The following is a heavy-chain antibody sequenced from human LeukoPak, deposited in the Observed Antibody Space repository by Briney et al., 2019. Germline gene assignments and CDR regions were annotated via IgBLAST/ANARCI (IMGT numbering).Heavy chain of an antibody. CDR2: ISSSSSYI. V-gene: IGHV3-21*01. D-gene: IGHD3-3*01. CDR3: ATSGYFQSYNWFDP. CDR1: GFTFSSYS. Sequence: GGSLRLSCAASGFTFSSYSMNWVRQAPGKGLEWVSSISSSSSYIYYADSVKGRFTISRDNAKNSLYLQMNSPRAEDTAVYYCATSGYFQSYNWFDPWGQGTLVTVSS. J-gene: IGHJ5*02.